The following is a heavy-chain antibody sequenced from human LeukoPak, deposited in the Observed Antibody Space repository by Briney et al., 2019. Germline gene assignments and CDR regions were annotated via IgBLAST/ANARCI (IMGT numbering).Heavy chain of an antibody. CDR3: ARGRRLYVGGGSCYSDY. CDR2: ISSSSSYI. V-gene: IGHV3-21*01. Sequence: PGGSLRLSCAASGFTFSSYSMNWVRQAPGKGLEWVSSISSSSSYIYYADSVKGRFTISRDNAKNSLYLQMNSLRAEDTAVYYCARGRRLYVGGGSCYSDYWGQGTLVTVSS. D-gene: IGHD2-15*01. CDR1: GFTFSSYS. J-gene: IGHJ4*02.